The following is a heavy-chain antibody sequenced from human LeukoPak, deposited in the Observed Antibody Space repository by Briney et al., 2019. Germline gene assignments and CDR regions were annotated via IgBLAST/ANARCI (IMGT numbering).Heavy chain of an antibody. CDR3: ARGAYSYVGYFDY. D-gene: IGHD5-18*01. CDR2: IYHSGTT. Sequence: PSETLSLTCTVSGGSMSSSSDYWGWIRQPPGKGLEWIGIIYHSGTTYSNPSLKSRVTISVDTSKNQFSLKLSSVTAEDTAVYYCARGAYSYVGYFDYWGQGTLVTVSS. J-gene: IGHJ4*02. CDR1: GGSMSSSSDY. V-gene: IGHV4-39*07.